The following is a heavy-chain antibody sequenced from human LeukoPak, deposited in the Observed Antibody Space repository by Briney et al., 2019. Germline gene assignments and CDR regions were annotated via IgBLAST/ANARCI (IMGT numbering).Heavy chain of an antibody. CDR3: VASRQYVGAFDI. Sequence: GGSLRLSCAASGFTFSSYELYWVRQAPGKGLEWISYISSSSTIINYADSARGRFTISRDDARESLYLQMSSLRADDTAIYYCVASRQYVGAFDIWGQGTLVTVSS. V-gene: IGHV3-48*03. D-gene: IGHD3-16*01. J-gene: IGHJ3*02. CDR2: ISSSSTII. CDR1: GFTFSSYE.